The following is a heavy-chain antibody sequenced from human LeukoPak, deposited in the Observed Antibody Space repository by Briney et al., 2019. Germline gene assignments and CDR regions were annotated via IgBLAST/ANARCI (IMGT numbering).Heavy chain of an antibody. CDR2: ISSSSSYI. V-gene: IGHV3-21*01. CDR3: ARSDSSSWAQTFDY. D-gene: IGHD6-13*01. CDR1: GFTFSSYS. J-gene: IGHJ4*02. Sequence: PGGSLRLSCAASGFTFSSYSMNWVRQAPGKGLEWVSSISSSSSYIYYADSVKGRFTISRDNAKNSLYLQMNSLRAEDTAVYYCARSDSSSWAQTFDYWGQGTLVTVS.